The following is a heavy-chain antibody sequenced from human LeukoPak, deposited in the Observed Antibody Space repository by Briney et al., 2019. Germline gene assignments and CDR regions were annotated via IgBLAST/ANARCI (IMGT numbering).Heavy chain of an antibody. J-gene: IGHJ3*02. CDR3: ARESFRGGECAFDI. Sequence: GGSLRLSCAATGFTFSSYAMHWVRQAPGKGLGWVVVISNDGSNKYYSDSVKDRFSISRDNSKNTLYLQMNSLRAEDTAVYYCARESFRGGECAFDIWGQGTMVTVSS. V-gene: IGHV3-30-3*01. D-gene: IGHD3-16*01. CDR1: GFTFSSYA. CDR2: ISNDGSNK.